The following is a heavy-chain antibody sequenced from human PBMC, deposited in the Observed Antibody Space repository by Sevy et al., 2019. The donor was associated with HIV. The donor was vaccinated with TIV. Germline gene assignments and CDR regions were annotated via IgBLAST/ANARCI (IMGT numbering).Heavy chain of an antibody. V-gene: IGHV1-58*01. J-gene: IGHJ6*02. CDR2: IVVGSGNT. D-gene: IGHD2-2*01. CDR3: AAASPGYCSSTSCPSFYYYYGMDV. Sequence: KVSCKASGFTFTSSAVQWVRQARGQRLEWIGWIVVGSGNTNYAQKFQERVTITRDMSTSTAYMELSSLRSEDTAVYYCAAASPGYCSSTSCPSFYYYYGMDVWGQGTTVTVSS. CDR1: GFTFTSSA.